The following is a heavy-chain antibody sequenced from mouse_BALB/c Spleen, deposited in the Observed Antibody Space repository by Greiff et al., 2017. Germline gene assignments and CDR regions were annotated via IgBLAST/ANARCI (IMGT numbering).Heavy chain of an antibody. Sequence: QVQLQQPGAELVKPGASVKLSCKASGYTFTSYWMHWVKQRPGQGLEWIGEINPSNGRTNYNEKFKSKATLTVDKSSSTAYMQLSSLTSEDSAVYDCAREVDYGSSPLAYWGQGTLVTVSA. V-gene: IGHV1S81*02. CDR2: INPSNGRT. J-gene: IGHJ3*01. D-gene: IGHD1-1*01. CDR1: GYTFTSYW. CDR3: AREVDYGSSPLAY.